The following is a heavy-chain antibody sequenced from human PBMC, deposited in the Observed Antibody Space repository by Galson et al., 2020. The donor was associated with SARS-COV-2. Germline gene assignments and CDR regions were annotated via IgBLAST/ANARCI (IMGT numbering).Heavy chain of an antibody. Sequence: SETLSLTCTVSGGSVSSGSYYWSWIRQPPGKGLEWIGYIYYSGSTNYNPSLKSRVTISVDTSKNQFSLKLSSVTAADTAVYYCASFHYYGSGSYYNVGDYWGQGTLVTVSS. V-gene: IGHV4-61*01. J-gene: IGHJ4*02. CDR2: IYYSGST. CDR1: GGSVSSGSYY. D-gene: IGHD3-10*01. CDR3: ASFHYYGSGSYYNVGDY.